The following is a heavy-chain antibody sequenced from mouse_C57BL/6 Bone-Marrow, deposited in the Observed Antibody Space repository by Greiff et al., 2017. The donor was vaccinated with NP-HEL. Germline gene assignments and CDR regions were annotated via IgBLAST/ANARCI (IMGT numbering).Heavy chain of an antibody. CDR2: INPYNGGT. Sequence: EVQLQQSGPVLVKPGASVKMSCKASGYTFTDYYMNWVKQSHGKSLEWIGVINPYNGGTSYNQKFKGKATLTVDKSSSTAYMELNSLTSEDSAVYYCARERDGNYFDYWGQGTTLTVSS. CDR1: GYTFTDYY. D-gene: IGHD3-3*01. J-gene: IGHJ2*01. V-gene: IGHV1-19*01. CDR3: ARERDGNYFDY.